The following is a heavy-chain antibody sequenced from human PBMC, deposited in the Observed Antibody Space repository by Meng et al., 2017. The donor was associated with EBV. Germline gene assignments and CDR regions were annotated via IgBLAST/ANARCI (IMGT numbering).Heavy chain of an antibody. D-gene: IGHD1/OR15-1a*01. CDR1: GYTFTSYY. V-gene: IGHV1-46*01. CDR2: IIPAGGNT. J-gene: IGHJ4*02. Sequence: QAKLVQSGAEVKKPGTSLKVSCKASGYTFTSYYLHWVRQAPGQGLEWMGIIIPAGGNTNYAQKFRGRFTMTRDTSTSTVYMDLSILTSEDTAVYYCVRELVGGTFDYWGQGTLVTVSS. CDR3: VRELVGGTFDY.